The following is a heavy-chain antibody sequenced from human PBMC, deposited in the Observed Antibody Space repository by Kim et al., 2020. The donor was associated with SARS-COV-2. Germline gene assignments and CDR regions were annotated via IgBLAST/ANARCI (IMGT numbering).Heavy chain of an antibody. D-gene: IGHD3-22*01. CDR3: AKGIDSRGLFDY. J-gene: IGHJ4*02. V-gene: IGHV3-9*01. Sequence: GYADSVKGRFPISRDNAKSSLYLQMNSRRAEDTALYYCAKGIDSRGLFDYWGQGTLVTVSS.